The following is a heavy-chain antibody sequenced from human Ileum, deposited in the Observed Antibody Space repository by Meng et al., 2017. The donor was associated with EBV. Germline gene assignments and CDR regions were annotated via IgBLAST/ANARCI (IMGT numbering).Heavy chain of an antibody. CDR2: IYYSGTT. V-gene: IGHV4-28*01. Sequence: QVQLKESGPGRVKPSDTLSLTCAVSGYSISTTNWWGWIRQPPGKGLEWIGHIYYSGTTYNNPSLKSRVTMSIDPSKNQFSLKLSSVTAVDTAVYYCARNSESGSYIDYWGLGTLVTVSS. J-gene: IGHJ4*02. CDR3: ARNSESGSYIDY. D-gene: IGHD1-26*01. CDR1: GYSISTTNW.